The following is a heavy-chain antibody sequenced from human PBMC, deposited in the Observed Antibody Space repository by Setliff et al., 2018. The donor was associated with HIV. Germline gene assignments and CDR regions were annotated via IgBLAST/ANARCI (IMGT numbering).Heavy chain of an antibody. CDR3: ARGSSWQYYYYYYMDV. J-gene: IGHJ6*03. D-gene: IGHD6-13*01. V-gene: IGHV4-59*01. Sequence: PSETLSLTCTASGGSISSYYWSWIRQPPGKGLEWIGYIYYSGSTNYNPSLKSRVTISVDTSKNQFSLKLSSVTAADTAVYYCARGSSWQYYYYYYMDVWGKGTTVTVSS. CDR1: GGSISSYY. CDR2: IYYSGST.